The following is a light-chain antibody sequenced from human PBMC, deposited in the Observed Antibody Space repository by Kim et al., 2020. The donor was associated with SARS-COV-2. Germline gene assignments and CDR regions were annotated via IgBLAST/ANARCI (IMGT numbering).Light chain of an antibody. J-gene: IGKJ1*01. CDR3: QHYNNWPPWT. Sequence: TLSVSPGERATLSCRASQSIAGNLAWYQQNPGQAPRLLIYGTSTRAGRFSGSGSGTEFTLTITSLQSEDCAVYYCQHYNNWPPWTFGQGTKVDIK. CDR1: QSIAGN. V-gene: IGKV3-15*01. CDR2: GTS.